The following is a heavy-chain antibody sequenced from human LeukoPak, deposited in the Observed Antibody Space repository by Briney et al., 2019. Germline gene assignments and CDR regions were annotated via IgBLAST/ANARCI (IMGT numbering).Heavy chain of an antibody. Sequence: SETLSLTCSVPGGSLSSGDYYWSWSRQPPGKGLEWIGYIYYSGSTYYNPTLKSRVTISVDTSKNQFSLKLSSVTAADTAVHYCASGRYYDSSGYYDYWGQGTLVTVSS. CDR2: IYYSGST. CDR3: ASGRYYDSSGYYDY. D-gene: IGHD3-22*01. CDR1: GGSLSSGDYY. J-gene: IGHJ4*02. V-gene: IGHV4-30-4*01.